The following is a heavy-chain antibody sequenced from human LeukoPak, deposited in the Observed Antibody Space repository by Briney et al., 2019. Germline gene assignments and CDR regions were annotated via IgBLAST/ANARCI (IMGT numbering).Heavy chain of an antibody. Sequence: VKVSCKASGYTFTSYDINWVRQATGQGLEWMGWMNPNSGNTGYAQKFQGRVTMTRNTSISTAYMELSSLRSEDPAVYYCARYCSGGSCSNFDYWGQGTLVTVSS. CDR3: ARYCSGGSCSNFDY. D-gene: IGHD2-15*01. CDR2: MNPNSGNT. V-gene: IGHV1-8*01. CDR1: GYTFTSYD. J-gene: IGHJ4*02.